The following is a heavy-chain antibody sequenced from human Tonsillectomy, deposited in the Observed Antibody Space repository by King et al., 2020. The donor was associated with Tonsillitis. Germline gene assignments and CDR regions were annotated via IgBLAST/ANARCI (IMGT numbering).Heavy chain of an antibody. Sequence: QLVQSGAEVKKPGASVKVSCKASGYTFISYAMHWVRQAPGQRLEWMGWINAGNGNTKYSQKFQGRVTINRDTSASTAYMELSSLRSEDTAVYYCARAFRTTGIGYWGQGTLVTVSS. J-gene: IGHJ4*02. CDR2: INAGNGNT. CDR1: GYTFISYA. CDR3: ARAFRTTGIGY. V-gene: IGHV1-3*01. D-gene: IGHD1-1*01.